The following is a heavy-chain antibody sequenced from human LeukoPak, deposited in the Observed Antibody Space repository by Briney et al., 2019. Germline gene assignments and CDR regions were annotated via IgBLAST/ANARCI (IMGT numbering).Heavy chain of an antibody. CDR3: AIGRGGQQLGDY. V-gene: IGHV5-51*01. CDR2: IYPDDSDT. D-gene: IGHD6-13*01. J-gene: IGHJ4*02. Sequence: GESLKISCKHSEYSFPNYCIGWVRQLPGKGLEWMGIIYPDDSDTRYSPSFQGQVTISADRSISTAYLQWSSLKASDTAMYYCAIGRGGQQLGDYWGQGTLVTVSS. CDR1: EYSFPNYC.